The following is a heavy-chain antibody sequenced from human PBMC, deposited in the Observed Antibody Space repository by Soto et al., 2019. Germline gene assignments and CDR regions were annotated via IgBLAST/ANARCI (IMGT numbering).Heavy chain of an antibody. CDR3: ARTFQLRKIDY. Sequence: XETLSLTCTVAGCSISSSSYYWSWIRQPPGKGLEWIGSIYYSGSTYYNPSLKSRVTISVDTSKNQFSLKLSSVTAADTAVYYCARTFQLRKIDYWGQGSLVTVSS. CDR1: GCSISSSSYY. J-gene: IGHJ4*02. V-gene: IGHV4-39*01. D-gene: IGHD1-1*01. CDR2: IYYSGST.